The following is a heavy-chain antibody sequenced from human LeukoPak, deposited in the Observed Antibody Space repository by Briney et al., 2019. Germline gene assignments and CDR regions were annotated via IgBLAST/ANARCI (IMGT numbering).Heavy chain of an antibody. J-gene: IGHJ4*02. CDR2: IYYGGST. Sequence: PSETLSLTCTVSGGSVSSSSYYWGWIRQPPGKGLEWIGSIYYGGSTYYNPSLKSRVTISVDTSKNQFSLKLSSVTAADTAVYYCASSSSGWDPRFDYWGQGTLVTVSS. D-gene: IGHD6-19*01. CDR1: GGSVSSSSYY. CDR3: ASSSSGWDPRFDY. V-gene: IGHV4-39*01.